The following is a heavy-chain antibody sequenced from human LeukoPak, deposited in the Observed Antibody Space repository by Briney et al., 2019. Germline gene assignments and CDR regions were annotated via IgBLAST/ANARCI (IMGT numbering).Heavy chain of an antibody. Sequence: SETLSLTCAVYGGSLSDYYWSWIRQPPGKGLEWIGEINHSGSTNYNPSLKSRVTISLDTSKNQFSLKLSSVTAADTAVYYCASQVRLERRYYYYYMDVWDKGTTATVSS. CDR2: INHSGST. D-gene: IGHD1-1*01. CDR3: ASQVRLERRYYYYYMDV. CDR1: GGSLSDYY. J-gene: IGHJ6*03. V-gene: IGHV4-34*01.